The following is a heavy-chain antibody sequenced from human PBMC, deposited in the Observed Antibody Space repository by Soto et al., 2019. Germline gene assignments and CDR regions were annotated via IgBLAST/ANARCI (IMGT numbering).Heavy chain of an antibody. J-gene: IGHJ3*01. V-gene: IGHV1-69*06. CDR1: GGNFNNYA. Sequence: QVQLVQSGAEVKKPGSSVKVSCKASGGNFNNYAISWVRQAPAQGLQWMGGIIPIIDTTHYAQKLQGRVTISADRGRTTVYMEWTGLTSDDSATYFCAREPRDRDAFSRWGQGTVVTVSS. D-gene: IGHD2-21*01. CDR3: AREPRDRDAFSR. CDR2: IIPIIDTT.